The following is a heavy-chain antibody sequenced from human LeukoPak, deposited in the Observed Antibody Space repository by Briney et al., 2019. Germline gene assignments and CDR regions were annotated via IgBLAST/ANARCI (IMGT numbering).Heavy chain of an antibody. CDR2: IKQDGSEK. V-gene: IGHV3-7*01. D-gene: IGHD1-26*01. CDR1: GFTFSTYW. CDR3: ARGSLSSGSYLNY. J-gene: IGHJ4*02. Sequence: GGSLRLSCAVSGFTFSTYWMSWVRPAPGKGLVWGANIKQDGSEKYYVDSVKGRFTISRDNAKNSLYLQMNSLRVEDTAVYYCARGSLSSGSYLNYWGQGTLVTVSS.